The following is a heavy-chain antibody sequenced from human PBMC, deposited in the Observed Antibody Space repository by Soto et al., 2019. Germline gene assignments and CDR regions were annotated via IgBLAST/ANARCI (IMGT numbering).Heavy chain of an antibody. J-gene: IGHJ6*02. CDR2: FDPEDGET. D-gene: IGHD1-26*01. CDR3: ATGGVVGATHYYGMDV. CDR1: GYTLTELS. V-gene: IGHV1-24*01. Sequence: ASVKVSCKVSGYTLTELSMHWVRQAPGKGLEWMGGFDPEDGETIYAQKFQGRVTMTEDTSTDTAYMELSSLRSEDTAVYYCATGGVVGATHYYGMDVWGQGTTVTVSS.